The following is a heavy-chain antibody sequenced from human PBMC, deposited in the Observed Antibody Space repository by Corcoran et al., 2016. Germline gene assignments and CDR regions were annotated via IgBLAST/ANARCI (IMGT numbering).Heavy chain of an antibody. CDR2: IRSKANNYAT. D-gene: IGHD2-21*01. V-gene: IGHV3-73*02. Sequence: EVQLGESGGDLVQPGGCLKLSCAASGFTFSDSAIHWVRQASGKGLGWVGRIRSKANNYATMFAASVRGRITITGEESKNTAYLQMNSLEVEDPAVYYCSRGIVGYGMDVWGQGTTVTVSS. J-gene: IGHJ6*02. CDR3: SRGIVGYGMDV. CDR1: GFTFSDSA.